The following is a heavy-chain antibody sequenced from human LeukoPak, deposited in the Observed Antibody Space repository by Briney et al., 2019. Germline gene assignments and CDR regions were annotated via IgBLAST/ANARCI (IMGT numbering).Heavy chain of an antibody. CDR1: GYTFTSYD. J-gene: IGHJ5*02. Sequence: SVKVSCKASGYTFTSYDINWVRQATGQGLEWMGIINPSGGSTSYAQKFQGRVTMTRDMSTSTVYMELSSLRSEDTAVYYCARGGSYYSWFDPWGQGTLVTVSS. CDR3: ARGGSYYSWFDP. CDR2: INPSGGST. V-gene: IGHV1-46*01. D-gene: IGHD1-26*01.